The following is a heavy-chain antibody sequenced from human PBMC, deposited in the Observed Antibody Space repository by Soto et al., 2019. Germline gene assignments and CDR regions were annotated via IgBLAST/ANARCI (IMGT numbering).Heavy chain of an antibody. CDR1: GYSFTSYW. CDR3: ARRSSPTNWFDP. CDR2: IDPSDSYT. V-gene: IGHV5-10-1*01. Sequence: PGESLKISCKGSGYSFTSYWISWVRQMPGKGLEWMGRIDPSDSYTNYSPSIQGHVTISVDKSISTTYLQWGSLKASDTAMYYCARRSSPTNWFDPWGQRTQVPVSS. J-gene: IGHJ5*02.